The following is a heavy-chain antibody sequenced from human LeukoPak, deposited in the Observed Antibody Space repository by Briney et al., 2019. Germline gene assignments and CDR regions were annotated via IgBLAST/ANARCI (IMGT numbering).Heavy chain of an antibody. Sequence: ASVKVSCKVSGYTLTELSMHWVRQAPGKGLEWMGGFDPEDGETIYAQKFQGRVTMTEDTSTDTAYMELSSLRSEDTAVYYCATSIGTYYYYYMDVWGKGTTVTVSS. CDR1: GYTLTELS. CDR3: ATSIGTYYYYYMDV. V-gene: IGHV1-24*01. J-gene: IGHJ6*03. D-gene: IGHD1-1*01. CDR2: FDPEDGET.